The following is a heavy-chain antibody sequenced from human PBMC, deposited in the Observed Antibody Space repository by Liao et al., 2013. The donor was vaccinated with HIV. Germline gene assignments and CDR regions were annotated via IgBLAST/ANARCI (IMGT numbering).Heavy chain of an antibody. CDR2: IYYSGST. CDR3: ARDNVAHALTGFDS. D-gene: IGHD2-21*01. V-gene: IGHV4-59*12. CDR1: GGSISSYY. Sequence: QVQLQESGPGLVKPSETLSLTCTVSGGSISSYYWSWIRQPPGKGLEWIGYIYYSGSTNYNPSLKSRVTISVDTSKNQFSLKLTSVTAADTAVYYCARDNVAHALTGFDSWGLGLLVSVSS. J-gene: IGHJ4*02.